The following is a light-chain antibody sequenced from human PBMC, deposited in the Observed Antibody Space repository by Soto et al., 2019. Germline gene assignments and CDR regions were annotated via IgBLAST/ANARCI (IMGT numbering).Light chain of an antibody. Sequence: DIQLTQSPSSLSASVGDRVIITCRAGQSIGAYLNWYQHKPGQAPSLLIFFASTLQTGVPSRFSGSGSGTHFSLTISNLQPEDFATYYCQQTHTSPVTFXQGTKVDIK. CDR3: QQTHTSPVT. V-gene: IGKV1-39*01. CDR2: FAS. J-gene: IGKJ1*01. CDR1: QSIGAY.